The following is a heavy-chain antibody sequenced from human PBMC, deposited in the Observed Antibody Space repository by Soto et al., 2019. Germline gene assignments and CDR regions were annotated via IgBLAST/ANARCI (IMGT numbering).Heavy chain of an antibody. J-gene: IGHJ4*02. V-gene: IGHV3-21*01. CDR3: ARDLSPPPHYYFAS. CDR1: GFTFSSYS. Sequence: GGSLRLSCAASGFTFSSYSMNWVRQAPGKGLEWVSSISSSSSYIYYADSVKGRFTISRDDAKNSLYLQMNSLRAEDTVVYYCARDLSPPPHYYFASWGQGTLVTVSS. CDR2: ISSSSSYI.